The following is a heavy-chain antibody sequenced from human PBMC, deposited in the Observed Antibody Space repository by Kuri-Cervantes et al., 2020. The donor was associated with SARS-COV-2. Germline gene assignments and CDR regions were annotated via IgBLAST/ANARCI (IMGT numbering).Heavy chain of an antibody. D-gene: IGHD3-10*01. CDR1: GFTFSSYA. CDR3: ARDVTAYGSGYYYGMDV. J-gene: IGHJ6*02. CDR2: ISYDGSNK. Sequence: GESLKISCAASGFTFSSYAMHWVRQAPGKGLEWVAVISYDGSNKYYADSVKGRFTISRDNSKNTLYLQINSLRDEGTAVYYCARDVTAYGSGYYYGMDVWGQGTTVTVSS. V-gene: IGHV3-30-3*01.